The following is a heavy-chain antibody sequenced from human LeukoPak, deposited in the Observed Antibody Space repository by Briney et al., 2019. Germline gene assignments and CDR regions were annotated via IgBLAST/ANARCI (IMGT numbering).Heavy chain of an antibody. CDR1: GYTFTGYY. D-gene: IGHD3-10*01. CDR2: INPNSGGT. V-gene: IGHV1-2*02. J-gene: IGHJ5*02. Sequence: EASVKVSCKASGYTFTGYYMHWVRQAPGQGLEWMGWINPNSGGTNYAQKFQGRVTMTRDTSISTAYMELSRLRSDDTAVYYCARDQGVTMAREENWFDPWGQGTLVTVSS. CDR3: ARDQGVTMAREENWFDP.